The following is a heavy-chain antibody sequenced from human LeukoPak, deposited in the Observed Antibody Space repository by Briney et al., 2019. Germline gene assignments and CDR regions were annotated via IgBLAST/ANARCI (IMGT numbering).Heavy chain of an antibody. CDR2: ISSTSNYI. CDR1: GFTFSSYD. CDR3: AKSAYSTAWYVGY. Sequence: PGGSLRLSCAASGFTFSSYDMNWVRQAPGKGLEWVSSISSTSNYINYADSVKGRFTISRDNSKNTLYLQMNSLRAEDTAVYYCAKSAYSTAWYVGYWGQGTLVTVSS. V-gene: IGHV3-21*04. J-gene: IGHJ4*02. D-gene: IGHD6-19*01.